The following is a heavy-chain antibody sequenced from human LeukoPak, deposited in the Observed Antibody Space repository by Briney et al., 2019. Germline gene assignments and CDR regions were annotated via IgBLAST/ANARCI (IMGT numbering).Heavy chain of an antibody. CDR2: IYTSGST. J-gene: IGHJ3*02. CDR1: GGSISSYY. Sequence: NSSETLSLTCTVSGGSISSYYWSWIRQPPGKGLEWIGYIYTSGSTNYNPSLKSRVTISVDTSKNQFSLKLSSVTAADTPVYYCASRAYDAFDIWGQGTMVTVSS. CDR3: ASRAYDAFDI. V-gene: IGHV4-4*09.